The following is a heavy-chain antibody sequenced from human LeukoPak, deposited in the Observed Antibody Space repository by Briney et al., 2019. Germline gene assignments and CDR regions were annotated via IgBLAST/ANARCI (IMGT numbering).Heavy chain of an antibody. D-gene: IGHD1-26*01. V-gene: IGHV3-23*01. CDR1: KFTFSRYA. CDR3: AREAPPYYFDY. CDR2: ISGGNT. J-gene: IGHJ4*02. Sequence: GGSLRLSXAASKFTFSRYAMSWVRQAPGKGLEWVSTISGGNTYYADSVKGRFSISRDNSRNTLYLQMNRLRAEDTAVYYCAREAPPYYFDYWGQGILVTVSS.